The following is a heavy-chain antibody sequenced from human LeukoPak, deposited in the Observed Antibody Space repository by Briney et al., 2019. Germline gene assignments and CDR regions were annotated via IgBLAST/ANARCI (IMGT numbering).Heavy chain of an antibody. D-gene: IGHD3-22*01. CDR1: GFTFSSYA. J-gene: IGHJ4*02. V-gene: IGHV3-30*04. CDR2: ISYDGSNK. Sequence: GGSLRLSCAASGFTFSSYAMHWVRQAPGKGLEWVAVISYDGSNKYYADSVKGRFTISRDNSKNTLYLQMNSLRAEDTAVYYCTRGYYDSSGSIDYWGQGTLVTVSS. CDR3: TRGYYDSSGSIDY.